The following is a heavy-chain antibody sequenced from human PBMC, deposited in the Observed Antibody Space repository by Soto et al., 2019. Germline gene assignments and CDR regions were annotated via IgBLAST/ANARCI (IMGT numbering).Heavy chain of an antibody. V-gene: IGHV1-18*01. Sequence: QVQLVQSGGEVKKPGASVKVSCKASGYTFTSYGFSWVRQAPGQGMEWMGCINGYTGNTHYAQKFQGRVTITIDTPTSTAYMELWTLISDDTAVYYCARSWVTGRGGMDFWGQGPTVTVSS. CDR3: ARSWVTGRGGMDF. CDR1: GYTFTSYG. J-gene: IGHJ6*02. CDR2: INGYTGNT. D-gene: IGHD1-26*01.